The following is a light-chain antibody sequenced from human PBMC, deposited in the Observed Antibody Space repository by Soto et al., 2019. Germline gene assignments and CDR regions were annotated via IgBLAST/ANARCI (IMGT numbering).Light chain of an antibody. Sequence: QAVVTQPPSVSGAPGQRVTISGTGSSSNIGAGYDVHWYQQLPGTAPKLLIYGNSNRPSGVPDRFSGSKSGTSAALAITGLQAEDEADYYCQSYDSSLSGNVVFGGGTKVTVL. J-gene: IGLJ2*01. CDR3: QSYDSSLSGNVV. CDR1: SSNIGAGYD. V-gene: IGLV1-40*01. CDR2: GNS.